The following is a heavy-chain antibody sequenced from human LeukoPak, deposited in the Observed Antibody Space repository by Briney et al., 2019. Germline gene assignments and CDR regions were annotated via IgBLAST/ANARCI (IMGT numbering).Heavy chain of an antibody. J-gene: IGHJ6*03. CDR1: GYTFTSYG. Sequence: EASVKVSCKASGYTFTSYGISWVRQAPGQGLEWMGLINPSGGSTNYAQKFQGRVTMTRDTSTSTVYMELSSLRSEDTAVYYCARGPSITRVRGGQWYYYMDVWGKGTTVTISS. CDR3: ARGPSITRVRGGQWYYYMDV. V-gene: IGHV1-46*01. CDR2: INPSGGST. D-gene: IGHD3-10*01.